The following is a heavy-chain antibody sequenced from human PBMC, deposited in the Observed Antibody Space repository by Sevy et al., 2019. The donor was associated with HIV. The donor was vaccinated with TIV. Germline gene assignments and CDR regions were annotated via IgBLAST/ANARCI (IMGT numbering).Heavy chain of an antibody. D-gene: IGHD6-13*01. CDR3: AREFRTAAAGTFFDY. J-gene: IGHJ4*02. CDR1: GYTFTGYY. Sequence: ASVKVSCKASGYTFTGYYMHWVRQAPGQGLEWMGWINPNSGGTNYAQKFQGRVTMTRDTSISTAYMELSRLRSDDTAVYYCAREFRTAAAGTFFDYWGQGTLVTVSS. CDR2: INPNSGGT. V-gene: IGHV1-2*02.